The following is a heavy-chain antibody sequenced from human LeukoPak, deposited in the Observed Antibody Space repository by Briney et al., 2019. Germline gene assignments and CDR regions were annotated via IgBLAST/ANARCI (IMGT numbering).Heavy chain of an antibody. J-gene: IGHJ5*02. V-gene: IGHV3-48*03. Sequence: GGSLRLSCAASGFTFSSYEINWVRQAPGEGLEWVSYISSSGRTVYYTDSLKGRSTMSRDNAKNSLYLQMNSLRAEDTAVYFCASSVRGVMGFWFDPWGQGTLVTVSS. D-gene: IGHD3-10*01. CDR2: ISSSGRTV. CDR1: GFTFSSYE. CDR3: ASSVRGVMGFWFDP.